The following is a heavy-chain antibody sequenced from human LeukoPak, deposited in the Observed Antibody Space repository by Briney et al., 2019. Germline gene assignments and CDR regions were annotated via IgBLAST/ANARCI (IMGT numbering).Heavy chain of an antibody. V-gene: IGHV1-69*05. CDR3: ARGRYGSSSWYRDFDY. CDR2: IIPIFGTA. CDR1: VGTFSSYT. D-gene: IGHD6-13*01. Sequence: SVKVSCKASVGTFSSYTISAVRPAPGEGLGWMGGIIPIFGTANYAQKFQGRVTITTDESTSTAYMELSSLRSEDTAVYYCARGRYGSSSWYRDFDYWGQGTLVTVSS. J-gene: IGHJ4*02.